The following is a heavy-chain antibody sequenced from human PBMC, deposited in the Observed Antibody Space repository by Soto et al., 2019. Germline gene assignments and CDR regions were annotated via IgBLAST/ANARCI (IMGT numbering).Heavy chain of an antibody. V-gene: IGHV4-39*01. J-gene: IGHJ4*02. Sequence: QLQLQESGPGLVKPSETLSLTCTVSGGSLSSISYYWGWIRQPPGKGLEWIGSIYYIGSTYYNPSLKSRVTITVDTSKNQLSLKLSSVTAANTAVYYCARGKYYYGSGRDLLVDYWGQGTLVTVSS. CDR1: GGSLSSISYY. CDR2: IYYIGST. CDR3: ARGKYYYGSGRDLLVDY. D-gene: IGHD3-10*01.